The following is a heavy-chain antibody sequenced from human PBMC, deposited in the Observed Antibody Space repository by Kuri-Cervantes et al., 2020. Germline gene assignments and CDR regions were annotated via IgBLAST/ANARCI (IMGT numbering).Heavy chain of an antibody. CDR3: ARVGQDIVVVPAALWYFDL. Sequence: SETLSLTCTVSGGSISSSSYYWGWIRQPPGKGLEWIGSIYYSGSTYYNPSLKSRVTISVDTSKNQFSLKLSSVTAADTAVYYCARVGQDIVVVPAALWYFDLWGRGTLVTVSS. D-gene: IGHD2-2*01. CDR1: GGSISSSSYY. J-gene: IGHJ2*01. CDR2: IYYSGST. V-gene: IGHV4-39*01.